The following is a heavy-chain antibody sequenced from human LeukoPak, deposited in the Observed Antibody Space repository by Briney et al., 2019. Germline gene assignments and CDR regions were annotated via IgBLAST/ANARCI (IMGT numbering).Heavy chain of an antibody. CDR1: GYSFSNYW. D-gene: IGHD1-26*01. CDR2: IYPGDSDS. CDR3: ARHSSSGSYSIAASFDY. V-gene: IGHV5-51*01. J-gene: IGHJ4*02. Sequence: GESLKISCNLSGYSFSNYWIGWVRQMPGKGLEWMGIIYPGDSDSRYSPSFQGQVSISADRSISTAYLQWSSLKASDTAMYYCARHSSSGSYSIAASFDYWGQGTLVTVSS.